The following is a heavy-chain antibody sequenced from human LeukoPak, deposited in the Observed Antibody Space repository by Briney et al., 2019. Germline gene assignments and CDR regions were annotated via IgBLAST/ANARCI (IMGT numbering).Heavy chain of an antibody. V-gene: IGHV3-23*01. J-gene: IGHJ5*02. CDR1: GFTFSSYA. D-gene: IGHD3-10*01. Sequence: PGGSLRLSCAASGFTFSSYAMSWVRQAPGKGLEWVSAISGSGGSTYYADSVKGRFTISRDNSKNTLYLQMNSLRAEDTAVYYCAKEERYYGSGSSNWFDPWGQGTLVTVSS. CDR3: AKEERYYGSGSSNWFDP. CDR2: ISGSGGST.